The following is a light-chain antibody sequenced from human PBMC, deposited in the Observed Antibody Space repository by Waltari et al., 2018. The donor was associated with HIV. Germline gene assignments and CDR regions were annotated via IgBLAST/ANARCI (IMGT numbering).Light chain of an antibody. CDR1: SSNLERNS. J-gene: IGLJ3*02. V-gene: IGLV1-47*01. Sequence: SVLTQSPSASATPGQRGTMSCSGSSSNLERNSVYWYQQLPGTAPKLLIYRNNHRPSGVPDRFSGSKSGTSASLAIRWLRSEDDGDYYCAALDDSLTVVLFGGGTKLTVL. CDR3: AALDDSLTVVL. CDR2: RNN.